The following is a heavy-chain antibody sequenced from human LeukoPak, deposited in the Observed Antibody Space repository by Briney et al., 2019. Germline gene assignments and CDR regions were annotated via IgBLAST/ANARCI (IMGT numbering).Heavy chain of an antibody. CDR3: AKDGGYGSGSYYPDY. V-gene: IGHV3-23*01. J-gene: IGHJ4*02. CDR2: ISGGAGGA. D-gene: IGHD3-10*01. CDR1: GFTFSSYA. Sequence: PGGSLRLSCAASGFTFSSYAMNWVRQAPGKGLEWVSSISGGAGGAAYADFVKGRFIMSRDNSKNTLYLQMNSLRAEDTAVYYCAKDGGYGSGSYYPDYWGQGTLVTVSS.